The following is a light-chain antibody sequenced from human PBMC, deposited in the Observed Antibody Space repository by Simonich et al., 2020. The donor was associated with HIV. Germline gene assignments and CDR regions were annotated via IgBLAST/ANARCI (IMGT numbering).Light chain of an antibody. V-gene: IGKV3-20*01. CDR1: QIVSIRY. Sequence: EVVLTQSPGTLSLSPGERATLSYRASQIVSIRYFAWYQQKPGQAPRLLIYSTSSRATGIPDRFSGRGSGTDFTLTISRLEPEDFAVYYCQQYGSSPTFGQGTKVEIK. CDR2: STS. CDR3: QQYGSSPT. J-gene: IGKJ1*01.